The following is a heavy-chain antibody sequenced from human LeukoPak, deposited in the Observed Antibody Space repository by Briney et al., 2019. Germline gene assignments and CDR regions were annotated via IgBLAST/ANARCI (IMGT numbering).Heavy chain of an antibody. Sequence: SETLSLTCSVSGGSISGYYWSWIRQPPGKGLEWIGSMHYSGSTYYNPSLKSRVTISVDTSKNEFSLKLSSVTAADTAVYYCARDGLWIQNAFDIWGQGTMVTVSA. D-gene: IGHD5-18*01. CDR2: MHYSGST. CDR3: ARDGLWIQNAFDI. V-gene: IGHV4-59*12. J-gene: IGHJ3*02. CDR1: GGSISGYY.